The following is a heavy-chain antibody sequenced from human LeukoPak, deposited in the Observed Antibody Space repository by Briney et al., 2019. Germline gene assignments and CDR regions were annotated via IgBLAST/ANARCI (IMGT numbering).Heavy chain of an antibody. D-gene: IGHD3-3*01. CDR2: ISGGGTNI. V-gene: IGHV3-48*03. CDR3: ARTPTYGFWSGYTLDV. CDR1: GFTLGSDA. Sequence: GGSLRLSCAASGFTLGSDAMSWVLQAPGKGLEWVSYISGGGTNIYYADSVKGRFTVSRDDAKNSLYLQMNSLRAEDTAVYYCARTPTYGFWSGYTLDVWGQGTTVTVSS. J-gene: IGHJ6*02.